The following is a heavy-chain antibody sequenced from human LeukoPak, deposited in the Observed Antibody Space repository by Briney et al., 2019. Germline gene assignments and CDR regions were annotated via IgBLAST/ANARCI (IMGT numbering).Heavy chain of an antibody. J-gene: IGHJ4*02. V-gene: IGHV3-23*01. CDR3: ARGLFRFCSSGSCLSPFDY. CDR2: IGGSGGST. D-gene: IGHD2-15*01. Sequence: GGSLRLSCAASVFTYSSYAMSWVRQAPGKGLEWVSAIGGSGGSTYYADSVKGRFTISRDNSKNTLYLQMNSLRAEDTAVYYCARGLFRFCSSGSCLSPFDYWGQGTLVTVSS. CDR1: VFTYSSYA.